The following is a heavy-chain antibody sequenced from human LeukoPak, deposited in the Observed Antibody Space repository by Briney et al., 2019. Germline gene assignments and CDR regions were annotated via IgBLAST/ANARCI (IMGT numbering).Heavy chain of an antibody. Sequence: GGSLRLSCAASGFTFNSYTMNWIRQAPGKGLEWVSSISSSSSYIYYADSVKGRFTISRDDAKNSLYLQMNSLRAEDTAVYYCARDPNPESSGYYSWGQGTLVTVSS. D-gene: IGHD3-22*01. CDR1: GFTFNSYT. CDR3: ARDPNPESSGYYS. CDR2: ISSSSSYI. V-gene: IGHV3-21*01. J-gene: IGHJ4*02.